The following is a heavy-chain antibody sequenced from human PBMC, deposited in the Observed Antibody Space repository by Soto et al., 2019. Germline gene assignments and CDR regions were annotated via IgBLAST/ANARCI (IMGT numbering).Heavy chain of an antibody. CDR1: GGTFSSYA. D-gene: IGHD1-26*01. Sequence: GASGKVSCKASGGTFSSYAISWVRQAPGQGLEWMGGIIPIFGTANYAQKLQGRVTITADESTSTAYMELSSLRSEDTAVYYCARDLLVGATIYYFDYWGQGTLVTVSS. CDR3: ARDLLVGATIYYFDY. V-gene: IGHV1-69*13. CDR2: IIPIFGTA. J-gene: IGHJ4*02.